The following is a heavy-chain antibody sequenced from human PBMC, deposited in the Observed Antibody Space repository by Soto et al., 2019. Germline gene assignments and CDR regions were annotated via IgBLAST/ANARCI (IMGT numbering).Heavy chain of an antibody. CDR1: WVHLISFS. J-gene: IGHJ6*02. Sequence: AVGALSIPSAAPWVHLISFSLNWVRQAPGKGLEWVSCISSSSSTIYYADSVKGRFTISRDNAKNSLYLQMNSLRDEDTAVYYCARDLLPTIYYYYGMDVWGQGTTVTVSS. CDR2: ISSSSSTI. D-gene: IGHD2-15*01. CDR3: ARDLLPTIYYYYGMDV. V-gene: IGHV3-48*02.